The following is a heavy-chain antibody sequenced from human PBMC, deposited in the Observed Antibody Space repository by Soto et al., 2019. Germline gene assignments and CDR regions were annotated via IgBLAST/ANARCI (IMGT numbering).Heavy chain of an antibody. V-gene: IGHV1-8*01. CDR1: GYTFTSYD. J-gene: IGHJ4*02. D-gene: IGHD6-13*01. Sequence: GASVKVSCKASGYTFTSYDINWVRQATGQGLEWMGWMNPNSGNTGYAQKFQGRVTMTRNTSISTAYMELSSLRSEDTAVYYCATVKGRHSSSLYYLDYWGQGTLVTVSS. CDR2: MNPNSGNT. CDR3: ATVKGRHSSSLYYLDY.